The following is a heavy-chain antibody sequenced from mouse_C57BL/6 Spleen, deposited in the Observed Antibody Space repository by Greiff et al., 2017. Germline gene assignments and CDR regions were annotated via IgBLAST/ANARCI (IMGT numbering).Heavy chain of an antibody. D-gene: IGHD2-4*01. CDR3: ARIYYDYDVDY. CDR2: INPSSGYT. Sequence: QVQLQQSGAELAKPGASVKLSCKASGYTFTSYWMHWVKQRPGQGLEWIGYINPSSGYTKYNQKFKDKATLTADKSSSTVYMQLSSLTYEDSAVEYCARIYYDYDVDYWGQGTTLTVSS. CDR1: GYTFTSYW. J-gene: IGHJ2*01. V-gene: IGHV1-7*01.